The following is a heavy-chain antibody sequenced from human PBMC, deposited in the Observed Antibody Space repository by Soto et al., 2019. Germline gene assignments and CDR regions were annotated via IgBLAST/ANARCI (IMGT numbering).Heavy chain of an antibody. CDR1: GFTFTSSA. D-gene: IGHD3-22*01. V-gene: IGHV1-58*02. Sequence: ASVKVSCKASGFTFTSSAMQWVRQARGQRLEWIGWIVVGSGNTNYAQKFQERVTITRDMSTSTAYMELSSLRSEDTAVYYCAADLYYYDSTAYYPFGTDAWRHGTTVTVSS. J-gene: IGHJ6*02. CDR2: IVVGSGNT. CDR3: AADLYYYDSTAYYPFGTDA.